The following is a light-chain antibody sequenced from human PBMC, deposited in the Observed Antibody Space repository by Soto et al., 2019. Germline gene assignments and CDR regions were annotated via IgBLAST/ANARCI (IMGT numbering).Light chain of an antibody. CDR3: QQSSSTPQT. CDR2: VAS. CDR1: QSIMSW. J-gene: IGKJ4*02. Sequence: DIQMTQSPSTLSASVGDRVTITCRASQSIMSWLAWYQQKPGKAPKLLINVASTLQSGVPSRFSGSGSGTDFTLAISSLQPEDFATYYCQQSSSTPQTCGGGTKVDI. V-gene: IGKV1-39*01.